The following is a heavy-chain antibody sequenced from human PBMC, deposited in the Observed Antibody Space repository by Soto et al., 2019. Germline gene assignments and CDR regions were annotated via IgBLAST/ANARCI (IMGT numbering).Heavy chain of an antibody. CDR1: AGTFSSYA. CDR3: ARSVITAQYEGYFYYGMDV. J-gene: IGHJ6*02. D-gene: IGHD6-6*01. V-gene: IGHV1-69*01. Sequence: QVQLVQSGAEVKKPGSSVKVSCKASAGTFSSYAISWVRQAPGQGLEWMGGIISMFGTTNYAQKFQDRITITADESTKTAYMEVSSLRSEDTSIYYCARSVITAQYEGYFYYGMDVWGQGTTVTVSS. CDR2: IISMFGTT.